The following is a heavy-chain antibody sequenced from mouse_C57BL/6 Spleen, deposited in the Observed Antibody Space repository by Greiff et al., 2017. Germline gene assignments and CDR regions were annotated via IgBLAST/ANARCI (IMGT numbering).Heavy chain of an antibody. CDR2: ISSGGSYT. V-gene: IGHV5-6*01. CDR3: ARLRDYDVSYAMDY. CDR1: GFTFSSYG. Sequence: EVMLVESGGDLVKPGGSLKLSCAASGFTFSSYGMSWVRQTPDKRLEWVATISSGGSYTYYPDSVKGRFTIARDNAKNTLYLQMSSLKSEDTAMYYCARLRDYDVSYAMDYWGQGTSVTVSS. D-gene: IGHD2-4*01. J-gene: IGHJ4*01.